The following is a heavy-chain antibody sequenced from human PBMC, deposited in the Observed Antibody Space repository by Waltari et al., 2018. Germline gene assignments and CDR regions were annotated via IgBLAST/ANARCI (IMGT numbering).Heavy chain of an antibody. Sequence: QVQLQQWGAGLLKPSETLSLTCAVYGGSFSGYYWSWIRQPPGKGLEWIGEINHSGSTNYNPSLKSRVTISVDKSKNQFSLKLSSVTAADTAVYYCARGGVTFGSDYWGQGTTVIVAS. CDR1: GGSFSGYY. D-gene: IGHD4-4*01. CDR3: ARGGVTFGSDY. CDR2: INHSGST. V-gene: IGHV4-34*01. J-gene: IGHJ4*02.